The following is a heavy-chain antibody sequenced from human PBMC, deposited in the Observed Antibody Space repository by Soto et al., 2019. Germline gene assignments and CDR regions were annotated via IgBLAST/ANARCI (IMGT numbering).Heavy chain of an antibody. Sequence: QLQLQESGPGLVKPSETLSLTCTVSGGSISSSSYYWGWIRQPPGKGLEWIGSIYYSGSTYYNPSHKSRVTLSVDTSKNQFSLKLSSVTAADTAVYYCARRITIFGVVIIRYFDYWGQGTLVTVSS. CDR1: GGSISSSSYY. V-gene: IGHV4-39*01. CDR2: IYYSGST. D-gene: IGHD3-3*01. CDR3: ARRITIFGVVIIRYFDY. J-gene: IGHJ4*02.